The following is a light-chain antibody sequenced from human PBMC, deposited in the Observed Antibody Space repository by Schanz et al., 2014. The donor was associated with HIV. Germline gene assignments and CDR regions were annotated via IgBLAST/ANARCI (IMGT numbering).Light chain of an antibody. Sequence: QSVLTQPPSVSAAPGQKVTISCSGSSSNIGNNYVSWYQQLPGTAPKLLIFSSGGRPSGVPDRFSVSSSGTSASLVISGLQAEDEADYYCQSYDDSLNAVVFGGGTKLTVL. CDR1: SSNIGNNY. J-gene: IGLJ2*01. CDR3: QSYDDSLNAVV. CDR2: SSG. V-gene: IGLV1-40*01.